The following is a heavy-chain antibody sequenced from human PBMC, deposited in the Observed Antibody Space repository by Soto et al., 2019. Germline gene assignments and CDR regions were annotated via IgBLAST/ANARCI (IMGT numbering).Heavy chain of an antibody. J-gene: IGHJ4*02. D-gene: IGHD5-12*01. CDR1: GFTVSSNY. V-gene: IGHV3-66*01. CDR3: EGDPRAIIDY. CDR2: IYSGGNT. Sequence: PGGSLRLSCAASGFTVSSNYMSWVRQAPGKGLEWVSVIYSGGNTYYADSVKGRFTISRDNSKNTLYLQMNSLRVDDTAVYYCEGDPRAIIDYWGQGTLVPVSS.